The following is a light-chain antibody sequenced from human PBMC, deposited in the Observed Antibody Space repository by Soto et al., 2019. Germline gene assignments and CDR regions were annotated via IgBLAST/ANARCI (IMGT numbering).Light chain of an antibody. CDR3: QKYSSVPV. CDR2: AAS. Sequence: DIPMTQSPPSLSASVGDRVTITCRASQDIRNFVAWYQQKPGKAPKLLIYAASTLQSGVPSRFSGSGSGTEFTLTINSLQPEDVATYSCQKYSSVPVFGPGTKVEIK. V-gene: IGKV1-27*01. CDR1: QDIRNF. J-gene: IGKJ3*01.